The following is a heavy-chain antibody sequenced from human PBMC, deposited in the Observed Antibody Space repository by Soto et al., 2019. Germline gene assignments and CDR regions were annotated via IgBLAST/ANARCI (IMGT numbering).Heavy chain of an antibody. V-gene: IGHV3-9*01. D-gene: IGHD3-9*01. CDR3: AKDGDSTGYNKYFDS. J-gene: IGHJ5*01. CDR1: GFIFDDYA. Sequence: PGGSLRLSCAASGFIFDDYAMHWVRQSPGKGLEWVSGISWNGDTLGYADSVKGRVTISRDNAKKSLYLQMNSLRGEDTAFYYCAKDGDSTGYNKYFDSWGQGTLVTVSS. CDR2: ISWNGDTL.